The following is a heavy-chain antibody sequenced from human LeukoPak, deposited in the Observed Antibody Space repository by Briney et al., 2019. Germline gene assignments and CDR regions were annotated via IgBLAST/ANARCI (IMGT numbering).Heavy chain of an antibody. CDR3: AKDRYSSSWGFDY. Sequence: PGGTLRLSCAASGFTFSSHGMNWVRQAPGKGLEWVSGISPSGGITYYTDSVKGRFTISRDNSKNTQSLQMNSLRAEDTAVYYCAKDRYSSSWGFDYWGQGTLVTVS. V-gene: IGHV3-23*01. D-gene: IGHD6-13*01. CDR2: ISPSGGIT. J-gene: IGHJ4*02. CDR1: GFTFSSHG.